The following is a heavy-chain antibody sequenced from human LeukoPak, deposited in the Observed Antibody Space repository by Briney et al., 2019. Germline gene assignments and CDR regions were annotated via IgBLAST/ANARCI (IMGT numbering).Heavy chain of an antibody. CDR2: IIPIVGIA. D-gene: IGHD3-16*01. J-gene: IGHJ4*02. CDR3: ARDLGGGDFDS. V-gene: IGHV1-69*04. Sequence: ASVKVSCKASGCTFTTYTFSWVRQAPGQGLEWMGRIIPIVGIANDAEKFQDRLRITADKSTSTTYMELSSLRSDDTAVYYCARDLGGGDFDSWGQGTLVTVSS. CDR1: GCTFTTYT.